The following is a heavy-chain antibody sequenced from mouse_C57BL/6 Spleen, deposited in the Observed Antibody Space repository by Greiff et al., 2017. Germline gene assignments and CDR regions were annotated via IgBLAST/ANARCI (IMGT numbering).Heavy chain of an antibody. J-gene: IGHJ4*01. CDR2: SRNKANDYTT. CDR3: ARDIYYAMDY. Sequence: EVKLVESGGGLVQSGRSLRLSCATSGFTFSDFYMEWVRQAPGKGLEWIAASRNKANDYTTEYSASVKGRFIVSRDTSQSILYLQMNALRAEDTAIYYCARDIYYAMDYWGQRTSVTVSS. V-gene: IGHV7-1*01. CDR1: GFTFSDFY.